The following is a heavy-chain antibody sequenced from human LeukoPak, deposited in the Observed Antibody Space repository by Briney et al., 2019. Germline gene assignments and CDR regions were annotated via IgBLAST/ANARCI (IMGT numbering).Heavy chain of an antibody. V-gene: IGHV3-30*03. CDR2: ISYDGSNK. D-gene: IGHD6-13*01. CDR1: GFTFSSYG. Sequence: PGRSLRLSCAASGFTFSSYGMHWVRQAPGKGLEWVAVISYDGSNKYYADSVKGRFTISRDNSKNTLYLQMNSLRAEDTAVYYCASEAAAGGYFDYWGQGTLVTVSS. J-gene: IGHJ4*02. CDR3: ASEAAAGGYFDY.